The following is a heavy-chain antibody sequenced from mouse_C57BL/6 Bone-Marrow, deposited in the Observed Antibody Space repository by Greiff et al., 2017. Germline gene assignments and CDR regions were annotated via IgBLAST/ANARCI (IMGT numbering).Heavy chain of an antibody. V-gene: IGHV5-16*01. Sequence: EVHLVESEGGLVQPGSSMQLSCTASGFTFSDYYMAWVRQVPEKGLEWVAHINYDGSSTYYLDSLKSRFIISRDNAKNILYLQMSSLKSEDTATYYCANIYYDYDWTWFAYWGQGTLVTVSA. CDR2: INYDGSST. CDR3: ANIYYDYDWTWFAY. J-gene: IGHJ3*01. CDR1: GFTFSDYY. D-gene: IGHD2-4*01.